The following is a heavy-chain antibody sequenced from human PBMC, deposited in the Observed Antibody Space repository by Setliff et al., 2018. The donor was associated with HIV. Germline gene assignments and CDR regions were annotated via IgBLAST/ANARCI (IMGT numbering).Heavy chain of an antibody. D-gene: IGHD4-17*01. CDR3: AREVQDSGDYGGYFDL. CDR1: GGSISSSPFY. CDR2: IHYRGST. V-gene: IGHV4-39*01. Sequence: PSETLSLTCTVSGGSISSSPFYWGWIRQPPGKGLEWIGSIHYRGSTYYRPSLKNRLTISVDTSKNQFSLMLSSVTAADTAVYYCAREVQDSGDYGGYFDLWGRGTLVTVSS. J-gene: IGHJ2*01.